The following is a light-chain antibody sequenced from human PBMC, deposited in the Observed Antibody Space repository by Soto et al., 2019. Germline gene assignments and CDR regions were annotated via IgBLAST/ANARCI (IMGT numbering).Light chain of an antibody. V-gene: IGKV3-15*01. Sequence: EIVMTQSPATLSVSPGERATLSCRASQSVSSNLAWYQQKPGQAPRLLIYGASTRATGIPARFSGSGSGTDFTLTISSLQSEDFAFYYFHQYNNWPFTFGP. CDR2: GAS. CDR3: HQYNNWPFT. J-gene: IGKJ3*01. CDR1: QSVSSN.